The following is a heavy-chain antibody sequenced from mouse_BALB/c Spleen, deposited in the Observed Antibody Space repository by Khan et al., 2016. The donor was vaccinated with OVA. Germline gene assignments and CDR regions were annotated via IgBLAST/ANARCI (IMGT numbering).Heavy chain of an antibody. CDR3: TRIYRSDFDY. Sequence: IQLVQSGPELVRPGASVKISRKASGYSFTGYFMNWVMQSHGKSLEWIGRINPHIGETFYNQRFKDKATLTVDESSNTAHMELRSLASEDSAVYYCTRIYRSDFDYWGQGTTLTVSS. CDR2: INPHIGET. J-gene: IGHJ2*01. CDR1: GYSFTGYF. D-gene: IGHD1-1*01. V-gene: IGHV1-20*02.